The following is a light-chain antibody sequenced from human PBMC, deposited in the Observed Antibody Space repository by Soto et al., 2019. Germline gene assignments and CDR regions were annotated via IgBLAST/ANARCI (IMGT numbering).Light chain of an antibody. Sequence: EIVLTQSPGTLSLSPGERATLSCRASQSVGSSYLAWYQQKPGQAPRLLIYGASSRATGIPDRFSGSGSGTDFTLTISRLEPEDFAVYYCQQYGDSPPWTFGQGTKVEIE. V-gene: IGKV3-20*01. J-gene: IGKJ1*01. CDR2: GAS. CDR1: QSVGSSY. CDR3: QQYGDSPPWT.